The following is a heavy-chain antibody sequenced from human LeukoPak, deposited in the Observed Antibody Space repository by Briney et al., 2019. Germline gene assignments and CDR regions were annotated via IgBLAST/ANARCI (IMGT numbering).Heavy chain of an antibody. V-gene: IGHV4-34*01. CDR1: GGSFSGYY. Sequence: PSETLSLTCAVYGGSFSGYYWSWIHQPPGKGLEWIGEINHSGSTNYNPSLKSRVTISVDTSKNQFSLKLSSVTAADTAVYYCASYYRPRARFDYWGQGTLVTVSS. CDR2: INHSGST. J-gene: IGHJ4*02. CDR3: ASYYRPRARFDY. D-gene: IGHD3-22*01.